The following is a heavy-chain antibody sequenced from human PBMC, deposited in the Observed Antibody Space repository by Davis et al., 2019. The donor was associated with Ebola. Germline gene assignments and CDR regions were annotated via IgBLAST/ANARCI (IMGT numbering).Heavy chain of an antibody. V-gene: IGHV1-18*04. CDR2: ISAYNGNT. CDR1: GYTFTSYG. D-gene: IGHD1-26*01. J-gene: IGHJ4*02. Sequence: ASVTVSCMASGYTFTSYGISWVRQAPGQGLEWMGWISAYNGNTNYAQKLQGRVTMTRDTSTSTVYMELSSLRSEDTAVYYCARIVSGSYSDYWGQGTLVTVSS. CDR3: ARIVSGSYSDY.